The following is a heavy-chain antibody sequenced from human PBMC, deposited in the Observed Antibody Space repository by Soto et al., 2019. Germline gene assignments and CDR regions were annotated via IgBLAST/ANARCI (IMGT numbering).Heavy chain of an antibody. J-gene: IGHJ4*02. CDR1: GTSFSPNF. D-gene: IGHD6-6*01. Sequence: EALFLTCAASGTSFSPNFQSLIRPPPQKGLESIANIYYDGNTNYNPSLKSRVTITLDTSKNQFSLRLNSVTAADTAVYFCVRSSIEPRIFMYPFDYWGLGTLVTVSS. V-gene: IGHV4-59*04. CDR3: VRSSIEPRIFMYPFDY. CDR2: IYYDGNT.